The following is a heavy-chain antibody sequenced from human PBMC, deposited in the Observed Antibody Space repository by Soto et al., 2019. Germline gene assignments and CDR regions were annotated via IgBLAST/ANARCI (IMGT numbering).Heavy chain of an antibody. V-gene: IGHV4-59*01. CDR2: IYYSGST. Sequence: SETLSLTWTVSGGSIRSYYWSWIRKTPGKGLEWIGYIYYSGSTNYNPSLKSRVTISVDTSKNQFSLKLSSVTAADTAVYYCARGHSSSWGRWFDPWGQGTLVTVSS. CDR1: GGSIRSYY. J-gene: IGHJ5*02. D-gene: IGHD6-13*01. CDR3: ARGHSSSWGRWFDP.